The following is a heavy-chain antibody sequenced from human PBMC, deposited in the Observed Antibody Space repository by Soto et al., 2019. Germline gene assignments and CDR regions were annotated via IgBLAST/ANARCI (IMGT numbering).Heavy chain of an antibody. D-gene: IGHD3-3*01. J-gene: IGHJ4*02. CDR2: IIPMFGTP. CDR1: GDTFTSYA. V-gene: IGHV1-69*06. Sequence: QVQLVQSGAEVKKPGSSVKVSCTASGDTFTSYAFSWVRQAPGQGLEWMGGIIPMFGTPNYAQKFQGRRTITADKSTSTVYMELSGLRSEDTAVYFCARNGVAGMDFWGQGTLVTVSS. CDR3: ARNGVAGMDF.